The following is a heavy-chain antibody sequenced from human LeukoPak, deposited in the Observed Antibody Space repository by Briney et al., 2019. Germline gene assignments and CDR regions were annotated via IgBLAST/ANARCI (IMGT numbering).Heavy chain of an antibody. J-gene: IGHJ4*02. D-gene: IGHD2-2*01. CDR2: INPNSGGT. Sequence: ASVKVSCKASGYTFTGYYMHWVRQAPGQGLEWMGWINPNSGGTNYAQKFKGRVTMTRDTSISTAYMELSRLRSDDTAVYYCARVNIVVVPAALFDYWGQGTLVTVSS. CDR1: GYTFTGYY. V-gene: IGHV1-2*02. CDR3: ARVNIVVVPAALFDY.